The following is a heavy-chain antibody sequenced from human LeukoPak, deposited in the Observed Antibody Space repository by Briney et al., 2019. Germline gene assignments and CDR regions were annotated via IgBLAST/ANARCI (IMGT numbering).Heavy chain of an antibody. V-gene: IGHV1-18*01. CDR3: ARDPGDYGDYDWFDP. CDR1: GYTFTSYG. J-gene: IGHJ5*02. D-gene: IGHD4-17*01. CDR2: ISAYNGNT. Sequence: ASVKVSCKASGYTFTSYGISLVRQAPGQGLEWMGWISAYNGNTNYAQKLQGRVTMTTDTSTSTAYMELRSLRSDDTAVYYCARDPGDYGDYDWFDPWGQGTLVTVSS.